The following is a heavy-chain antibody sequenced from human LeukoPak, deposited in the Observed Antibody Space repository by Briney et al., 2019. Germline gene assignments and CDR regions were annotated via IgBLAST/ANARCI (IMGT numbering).Heavy chain of an antibody. CDR2: IIPILGIA. V-gene: IGHV1-69*04. Sequence: GASVKVSCKASGGTFRSYTISWVRQAPGQGLEWMGRIIPILGIANYAQKFQGRVTITADKSTSTAYMQLSSLRSEDTAVYYCARDSRYCSSTCCTRDDYWGQGTLVTVSS. CDR3: ARDSRYCSSTCCTRDDY. CDR1: GGTFRSYT. D-gene: IGHD2-2*01. J-gene: IGHJ4*02.